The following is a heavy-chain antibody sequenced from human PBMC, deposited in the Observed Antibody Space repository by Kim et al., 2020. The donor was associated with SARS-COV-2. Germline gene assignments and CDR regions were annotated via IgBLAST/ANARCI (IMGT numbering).Heavy chain of an antibody. D-gene: IGHD3-9*01. CDR2: IKSKTDGGTT. Sequence: GGSLRLSCAASGFTFSNAWMSWVRQAPGKGLEWVGRIKSKTDGGTTDYAAPVKGRFTISRDDSKNTLYLQMNSLKTEDTAVYYCNTEPSHYDILTPDGGGKDVWGQGTTVTVSS. CDR3: NTEPSHYDILTPDGGGKDV. J-gene: IGHJ6*02. CDR1: GFTFSNAW. V-gene: IGHV3-15*01.